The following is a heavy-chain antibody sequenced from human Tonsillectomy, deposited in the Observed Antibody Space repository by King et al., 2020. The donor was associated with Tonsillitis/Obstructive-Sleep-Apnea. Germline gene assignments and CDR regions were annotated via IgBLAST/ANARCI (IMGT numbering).Heavy chain of an antibody. CDR1: GFTFSSYE. D-gene: IGHD2-15*01. Sequence: VQLVESGGGLVQPGGSLRLSCAASGFTFSSYEMNWVRQAPGKGREWVSYISSSGYTIYYADSVKGRFTISRDNAKNSLYLQMNSLRAEDTAVYYCARGTPPMEAILSYCYCMDVWGQGTTVTVSS. J-gene: IGHJ6*02. CDR3: ARGTPPMEAILSYCYCMDV. CDR2: ISSSGYTI. V-gene: IGHV3-48*03.